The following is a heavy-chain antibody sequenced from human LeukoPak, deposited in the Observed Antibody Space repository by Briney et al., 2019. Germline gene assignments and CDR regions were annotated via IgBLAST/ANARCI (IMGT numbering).Heavy chain of an antibody. CDR3: ARTYYDFWSGYFSPLYFDY. CDR2: IYYSGST. J-gene: IGHJ4*02. CDR1: GDSINNHY. Sequence: PSETLSLTCTVSGDSINNHYWSWIRQSPGKGLEWIGYIYYSGSTNYNPSLKSRVTISVDTSKYQFSLKLSSVTAADTAVYYCARTYYDFWSGYFSPLYFDYWGQGTLVTVSS. V-gene: IGHV4-59*11. D-gene: IGHD3-3*01.